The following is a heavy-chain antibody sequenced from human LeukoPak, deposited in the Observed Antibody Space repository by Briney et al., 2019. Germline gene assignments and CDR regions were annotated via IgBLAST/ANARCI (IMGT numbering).Heavy chain of an antibody. V-gene: IGHV1-2*02. CDR1: GYTFSGYY. D-gene: IGHD3-22*01. Sequence: ASVKVSCKASGYTFSGYYIHWVRQGPGQGLEWMGWINPNSGVTDYAQKFQGRVTMTRDTSISTAYMELSRLSSDDTAVYYCARVEGYDSSGYNFDYWGQGTLVTVSS. CDR3: ARVEGYDSSGYNFDY. CDR2: INPNSGVT. J-gene: IGHJ4*02.